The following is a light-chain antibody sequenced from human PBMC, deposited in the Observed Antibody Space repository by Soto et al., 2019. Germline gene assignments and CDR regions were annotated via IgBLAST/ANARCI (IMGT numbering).Light chain of an antibody. J-gene: IGLJ3*02. CDR1: SSDVGSYNL. CDR2: EGS. CDR3: CSYAGSSTFV. Sequence: QSVLTQPASVSVSPGQSITISCTGTSSDVGSYNLVSWYQQHPGKAPKLMIYEGSKRPSGVSNHFSGSKSGNTASLTISGLQAEDEADYYCCSYAGSSTFVFGGGTKLTVL. V-gene: IGLV2-23*01.